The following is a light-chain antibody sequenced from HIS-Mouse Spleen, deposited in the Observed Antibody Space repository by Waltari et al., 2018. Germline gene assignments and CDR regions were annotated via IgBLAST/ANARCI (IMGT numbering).Light chain of an antibody. V-gene: IGKV3-15*01. CDR1: QSVSSN. CDR2: VAS. J-gene: IGKJ2*01. Sequence: EIVMTQSPATLSVSPGERATLSCRASQSVSSNLAWYQQKPGQAPRLLIYVASTRATGIPARFSGSGSGTEFTLTISSLQSEDFAVYYCQQYNNWPSYTFGQGTKLEIK. CDR3: QQYNNWPSYT.